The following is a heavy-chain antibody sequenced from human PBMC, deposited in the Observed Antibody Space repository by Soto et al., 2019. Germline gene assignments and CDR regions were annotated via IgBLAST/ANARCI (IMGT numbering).Heavy chain of an antibody. CDR2: ISHSGST. CDR3: SRGLGSVVILAPTYNWFDP. V-gene: IGHV4-34*01. Sequence: QVQLQQWGAGLLKPSETLSLTCAVYGGSFSGYYWCWIRQPPGKGLEWIGEISHSGSTNYNPSLKCRVTISVDTSQNQCSLKLNSVTAAETAVYYCSRGLGSVVILAPTYNWFDPWGQGTLVTVSS. CDR1: GGSFSGYY. J-gene: IGHJ5*02. D-gene: IGHD2-15*01.